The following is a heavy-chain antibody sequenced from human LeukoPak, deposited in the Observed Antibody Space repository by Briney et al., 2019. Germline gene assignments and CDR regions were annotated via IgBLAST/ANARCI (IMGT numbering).Heavy chain of an antibody. CDR1: GGSISSYY. V-gene: IGHV4-59*01. D-gene: IGHD5-24*01. CDR2: TYYSGSA. J-gene: IGHJ4*02. CDR3: ARGGSRDGYNRPLDH. Sequence: NPSETLSLTCTVSGGSISSYYWSWIRQPPGKGLEWIGYTYYSGSANYNPSPKSRVTMSVDTSKNQLSLRLSSVTAADTAVYYCARGGSRDGYNRPLDHWGQGTLVTVSS.